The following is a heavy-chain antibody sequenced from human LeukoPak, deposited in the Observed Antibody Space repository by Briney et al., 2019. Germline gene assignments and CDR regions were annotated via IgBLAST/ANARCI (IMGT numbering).Heavy chain of an antibody. Sequence: PSGTLSLTCAAYGGSFSGYYWSWIRQPPGKGLEWLGEINHSGSTNYNPSLKSRVTISVDTSKNQFSLKLSSVTAADTAVYYCARGSMVRGVITAFATIGYWGQGALVTVSS. CDR2: INHSGST. V-gene: IGHV4-34*01. CDR3: ARGSMVRGVITAFATIGY. D-gene: IGHD3-10*01. J-gene: IGHJ4*02. CDR1: GGSFSGYY.